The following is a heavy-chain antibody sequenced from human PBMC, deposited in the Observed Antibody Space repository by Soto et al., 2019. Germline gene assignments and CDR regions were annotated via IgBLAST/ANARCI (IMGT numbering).Heavy chain of an antibody. V-gene: IGHV1-69*01. D-gene: IGHD2-15*01. Sequence: QVQLVQSGAEVKKPGSSVKVSCRAPGGTFSSYAISWVRQAPGQGLEWMGGIIPIFGTAKYAQKFQCRVTITADESTSTGYMELSSLRSEDTAVYYCARSQGGSSSLDIYYYYYYGMDVWGQGTTVTVSS. CDR3: ARSQGGSSSLDIYYYYYYGMDV. J-gene: IGHJ6*02. CDR2: IIPIFGTA. CDR1: GGTFSSYA.